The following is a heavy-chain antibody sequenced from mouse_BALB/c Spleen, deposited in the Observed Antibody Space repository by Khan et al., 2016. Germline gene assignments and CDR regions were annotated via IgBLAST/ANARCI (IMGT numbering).Heavy chain of an antibody. V-gene: IGHV3-1*02. J-gene: IGHJ3*01. CDR1: AYSITSGYT. CDR2: IHHSGST. CDR3: ATNCWVFAY. Sequence: EVQLQESGPDLVKPSQSLSLTCTVSAYSITSGYTWHWVRQFPGNKLEWMGHIHHSGSTKYNPSLRSRHSINRDTSKNQFFLQLSSVTAEDTATYCHATNCWVFAYWGGGTLVTVSA. D-gene: IGHD4-1*01.